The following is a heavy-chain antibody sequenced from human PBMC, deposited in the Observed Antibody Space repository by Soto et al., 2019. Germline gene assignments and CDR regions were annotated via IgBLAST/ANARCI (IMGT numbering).Heavy chain of an antibody. D-gene: IGHD5-12*01. Sequence: PGGSLRLSCAASGFIFSTYAMSWVRQAPGKGLEWVAVISYDGSNKYYADSVKGRFTISRDNSKNTLYLQMNSLRAEDTAVYYCAKSRGYSGYALVGEFDYWGQGTLVTVSS. CDR1: GFIFSTYA. J-gene: IGHJ4*02. V-gene: IGHV3-30*18. CDR3: AKSRGYSGYALVGEFDY. CDR2: ISYDGSNK.